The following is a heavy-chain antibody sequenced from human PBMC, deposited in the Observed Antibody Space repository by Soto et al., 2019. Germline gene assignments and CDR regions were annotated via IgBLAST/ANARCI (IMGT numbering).Heavy chain of an antibody. Sequence: GGSLRLSCAASGFRFDDYTMHWVRQAPEKGLEWVSLIGWDGGRTEYADSVKGRFTISRDNSKNSLYLQMNSLRTEDTALYYCARDIDILSGYPDNWGQGTLVTVSS. CDR2: IGWDGGRT. V-gene: IGHV3-43*01. CDR3: ARDIDILSGYPDN. J-gene: IGHJ4*02. D-gene: IGHD3-9*01. CDR1: GFRFDDYT.